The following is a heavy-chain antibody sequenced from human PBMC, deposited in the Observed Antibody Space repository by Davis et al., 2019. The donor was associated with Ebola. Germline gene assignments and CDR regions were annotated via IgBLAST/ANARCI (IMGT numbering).Heavy chain of an antibody. D-gene: IGHD3-16*01. J-gene: IGHJ5*02. CDR2: ISGSGGST. CDR1: GFTFSSYS. Sequence: GGSLRLSCAASGFTFSSYSMNWVRQAPGKGLEWVSAISGSGGSTYYADSVKGRFTISRDNSKNTLYLQMNSLRAEDTAVYYCARERFGAYGGGWFDPWGQGTLVTVSS. V-gene: IGHV3-23*01. CDR3: ARERFGAYGGGWFDP.